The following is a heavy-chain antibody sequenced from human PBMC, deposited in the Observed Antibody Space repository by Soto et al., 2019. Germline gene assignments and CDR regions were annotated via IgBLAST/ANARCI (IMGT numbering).Heavy chain of an antibody. CDR3: AKDSYAYIAAAGTGAFDI. D-gene: IGHD6-13*01. Sequence: GGSLRLSCAASGFTFSSYAMSWVRQAPGKGLEWVSGISGNSGSICYADSVKGRFTISRDNAKNSLYLQMNSLRAEDTALYYCAKDSYAYIAAAGTGAFDIWGQGTMVTVSS. J-gene: IGHJ3*02. CDR2: ISGNSGSI. V-gene: IGHV3-23*01. CDR1: GFTFSSYA.